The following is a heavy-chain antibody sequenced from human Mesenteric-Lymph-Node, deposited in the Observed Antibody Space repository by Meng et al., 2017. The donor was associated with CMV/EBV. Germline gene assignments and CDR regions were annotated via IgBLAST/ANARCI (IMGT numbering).Heavy chain of an antibody. CDR2: MYPGASDT. CDR3: ARYAGGYKFYFDH. V-gene: IGHV5-51*01. CDR1: GYSFSDYW. Sequence: KGAGYSFSDYWIGWVRQMPGKGLEWMGIMYPGASDTRYNPSVQGQVTISADKSISTAYLQWSSLKTSDTAVYYCARYAGGYKFYFDHWGQGTLVTVSS. J-gene: IGHJ4*01. D-gene: IGHD5-24*01.